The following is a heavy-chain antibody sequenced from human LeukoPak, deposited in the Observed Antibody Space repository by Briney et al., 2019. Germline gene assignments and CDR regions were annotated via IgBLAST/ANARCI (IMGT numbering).Heavy chain of an antibody. D-gene: IGHD3-10*01. V-gene: IGHV3-23*01. CDR2: INHDGGYT. Sequence: PGGSLRLSCAASGCIFSNYVMSWVRQAPGKGLEWVSGINHDGGYTHYADSVKGRFTISKDNSKNTLYMQMNSLRAEDTAIYYCAKWGVDRGEWRHYVDYWGQGRLVIVSS. CDR1: GCIFSNYV. CDR3: AKWGVDRGEWRHYVDY. J-gene: IGHJ4*02.